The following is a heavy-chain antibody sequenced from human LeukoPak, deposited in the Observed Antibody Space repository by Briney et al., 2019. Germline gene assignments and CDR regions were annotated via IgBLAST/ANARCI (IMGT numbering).Heavy chain of an antibody. CDR3: AKDLHCSGGSCHGIDY. D-gene: IGHD2-15*01. CDR1: GFTFSSYG. J-gene: IGHJ4*02. Sequence: GGFLRLSCAASGFTFSSYGMHWVRQAPGKGLEWVAFIRYDGSNKYYADSVKGRFTISRDNSKNTLYLQMNSLRAEDTAVYYCAKDLHCSGGSCHGIDYWGQGTLVTVSS. V-gene: IGHV3-30*02. CDR2: IRYDGSNK.